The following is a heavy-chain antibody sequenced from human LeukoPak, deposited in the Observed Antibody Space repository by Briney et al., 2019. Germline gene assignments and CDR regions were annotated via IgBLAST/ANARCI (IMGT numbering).Heavy chain of an antibody. CDR2: IRYDGSNK. CDR1: GFPFSSYG. J-gene: IGHJ4*02. CDR3: ASRKIAVAGPPDY. D-gene: IGHD6-19*01. V-gene: IGHV3-30*02. Sequence: GGSLRLSCAASGFPFSSYGMYWVRQAPGKGLEWVAFIRYDGSNKYYADSVKGRFTISRDNSNNTLYLQMNSLRAEDTAVYYCASRKIAVAGPPDYWGQGTLVTVSS.